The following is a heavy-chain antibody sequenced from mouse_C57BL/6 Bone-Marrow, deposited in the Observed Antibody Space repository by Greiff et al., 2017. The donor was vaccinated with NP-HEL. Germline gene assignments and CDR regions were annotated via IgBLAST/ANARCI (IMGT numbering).Heavy chain of an antibody. CDR3: ARRITTVVATDY. D-gene: IGHD1-1*01. CDR1: GYTFTDYY. Sequence: EVQLQQSGPELVKPGASVKISCKASGYTFTDYYMNWVKQSHGKSLEWIGDINPNNGGTSYNQKFKGKATLTVDKSSSTAYMELRSLTSEDSAVYYCARRITTVVATDYWGQGTSVTVSS. CDR2: INPNNGGT. V-gene: IGHV1-26*01. J-gene: IGHJ4*01.